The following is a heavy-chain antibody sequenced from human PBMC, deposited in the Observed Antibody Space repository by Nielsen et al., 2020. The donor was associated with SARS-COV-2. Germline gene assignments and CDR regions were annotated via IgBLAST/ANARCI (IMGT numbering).Heavy chain of an antibody. V-gene: IGHV3-11*04. CDR3: ARGGVATIRYYYYGMDV. CDR2: INSGGTTI. Sequence: WIRQPPGKGLEWVSFINSGGTTIYYADSVKGRFTISRDNAKNSLYLQMNSLRAEDAAVYYCARGGVATIRYYYYGMDVWGQGTTVTVSS. J-gene: IGHJ6*02. D-gene: IGHD5-12*01.